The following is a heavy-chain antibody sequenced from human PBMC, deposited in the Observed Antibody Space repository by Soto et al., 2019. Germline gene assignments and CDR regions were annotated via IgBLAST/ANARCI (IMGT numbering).Heavy chain of an antibody. CDR2: ISAYNGNT. V-gene: IGHV1-18*01. D-gene: IGHD6-13*01. CDR1: GYTFTSYG. J-gene: IGHJ6*02. CDR3: ARAIAAAGPQANYYYYGMDV. Sequence: QVQLVQSGAEVKKPGASVKVSCKASGYTFTSYGISWVRQAPGQGLECMGWISAYNGNTNYAQKLQGRVTMTTDTSTSTAYMEMRSLRSDDTAVYYCARAIAAAGPQANYYYYGMDVWGQGTTVTVSS.